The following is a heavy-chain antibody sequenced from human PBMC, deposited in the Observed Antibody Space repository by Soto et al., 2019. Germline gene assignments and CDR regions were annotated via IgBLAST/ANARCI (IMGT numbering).Heavy chain of an antibody. V-gene: IGHV1-69*06. CDR3: VWGEVGYSSSWSTWY. CDR1: GGTFSSYA. J-gene: IGHJ4*02. Sequence: GASVKVSCKASGGTFSSYAISWVRQAPGQGLEWMGGIIPIFGTANYAQKFQGRVAITADKSTSTAYMELSSLRSEDTAVYYCVWGEVGYSSSWSTWYWGQGTLVTVSS. CDR2: IIPIFGTA. D-gene: IGHD6-13*01.